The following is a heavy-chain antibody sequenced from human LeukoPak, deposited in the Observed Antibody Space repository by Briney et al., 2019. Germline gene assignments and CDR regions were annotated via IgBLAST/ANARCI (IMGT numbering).Heavy chain of an antibody. CDR2: ISGSGGST. V-gene: IGHV3-23*01. CDR1: GFTFSNYA. CDR3: AKTDSSGYYYTHFNY. J-gene: IGHJ4*02. D-gene: IGHD3-22*01. Sequence: PGGSLRLSCGASGFTFSNYAMSWARQAPGKRLEWVSSISGSGGSTDYADSVKGRFTMSRDNSRNTLYVQMNSLRAEDTAVYYCAKTDSSGYYYTHFNYWGQGTLVTVSS.